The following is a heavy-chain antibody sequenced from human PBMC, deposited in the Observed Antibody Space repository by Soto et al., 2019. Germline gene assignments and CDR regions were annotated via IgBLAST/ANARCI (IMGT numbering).Heavy chain of an antibody. CDR1: GGSISSYY. J-gene: IGHJ6*02. D-gene: IGHD3-10*01. Sequence: SETLSLTCTVSGGSISSYYWSWIRQPAGKGLEWIGRIYTSGSTNYNPSLKSRVTMSVDTSKNQFSLKLSSVTAADTAVYYCARDLGVRGVILGPDYYYGMDVWGQGTTVTVSS. CDR3: ARDLGVRGVILGPDYYYGMDV. V-gene: IGHV4-4*07. CDR2: IYTSGST.